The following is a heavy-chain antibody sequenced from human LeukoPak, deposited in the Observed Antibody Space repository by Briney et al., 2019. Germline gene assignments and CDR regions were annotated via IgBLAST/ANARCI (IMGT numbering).Heavy chain of an antibody. V-gene: IGHV3-74*01. J-gene: IGHJ4*02. CDR3: AKAITGTTAYDY. Sequence: GGSLRLSCAASGFTFSSFWLHWVRHVPGKGLVWVSRISSDGSIISNADSVKGRFTISRDNDQNTLYLQMNSLRAADTAVYYCAKAITGTTAYDYWGQGTLVTVSS. CDR1: GFTFSSFW. CDR2: ISSDGSII. D-gene: IGHD1-20*01.